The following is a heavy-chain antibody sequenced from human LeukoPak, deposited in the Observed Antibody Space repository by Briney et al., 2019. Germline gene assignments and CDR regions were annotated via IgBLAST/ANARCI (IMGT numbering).Heavy chain of an antibody. CDR3: ARDRKWSAAIFDAFDI. CDR2: IIPIFGTA. D-gene: IGHD3-3*01. Sequence: ASVKVSCKSSGGTFSSYAISWVRQAPGQGLEWMGRIIPIFGTANYAQKFQGRVTITTDESTSTAYMELISLRSEETAVYYCARDRKWSAAIFDAFDIWGQGTMVTVSS. V-gene: IGHV1-69*05. CDR1: GGTFSSYA. J-gene: IGHJ3*02.